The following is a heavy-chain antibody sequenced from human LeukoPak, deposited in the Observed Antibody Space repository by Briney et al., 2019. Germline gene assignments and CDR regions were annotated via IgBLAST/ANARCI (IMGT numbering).Heavy chain of an antibody. V-gene: IGHV1-69*13. CDR3: ARDGGATTNFDY. D-gene: IGHD1-26*01. CDR2: IIPIFGTA. CDR1: GGTFSSYA. Sequence: EASVKVSCKASGGTFSSYAISWVRQAPGQGLEWMGGIIPIFGTANYAQKFQGRVTITADESTSTAYMELSSLRSEDTAVYYCARDGGATTNFDYWGQGTLVTVSS. J-gene: IGHJ4*02.